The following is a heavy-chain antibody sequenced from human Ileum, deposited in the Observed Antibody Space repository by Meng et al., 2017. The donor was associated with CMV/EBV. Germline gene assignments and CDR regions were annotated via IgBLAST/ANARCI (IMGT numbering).Heavy chain of an antibody. CDR3: ARHECSKSNCYDY. CDR1: GFAYSSYW. D-gene: IGHD2-2*01. Sequence: GGSLRLSCAASGFAYSSYWMTWVRQAPEKGLEWVAIINQDGSDKYYVDSVKGRFTVSRDNAKNLLCQQMNRLRGEDTAVYYCARHECSKSNCYDYWGQGSLVTVSS. V-gene: IGHV3-7*01. CDR2: INQDGSDK. J-gene: IGHJ4*02.